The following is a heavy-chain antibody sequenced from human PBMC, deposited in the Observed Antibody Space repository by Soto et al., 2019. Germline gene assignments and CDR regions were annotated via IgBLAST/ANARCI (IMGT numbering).Heavy chain of an antibody. CDR1: GFTFSSYA. J-gene: IGHJ4*02. D-gene: IGHD2-15*01. Sequence: GGSLRLSCAASGFTFSSYAMSWVRQAPGEGLEWVSAITNSGGSTYYADSVKGRFTISRDNSENTLYLQMNSLRAEDTALYYCAKGSASDRPSYFDYWGEGALVTVSS. CDR2: ITNSGGST. CDR3: AKGSASDRPSYFDY. V-gene: IGHV3-23*01.